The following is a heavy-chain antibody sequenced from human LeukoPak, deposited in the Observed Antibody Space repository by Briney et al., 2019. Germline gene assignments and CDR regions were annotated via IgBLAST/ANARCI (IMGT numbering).Heavy chain of an antibody. CDR1: GFPFSDYW. J-gene: IGHJ3*02. CDR2: IKEDGSEK. D-gene: IGHD2-21*02. CDR3: ARDLQCGGDCHYDAFDI. Sequence: GGSLRLSCAGSGFPFSDYWMSCVRQAPGKGLEWVANIKEDGSEKYYVDSVKGRFTISRDNAKNSLYLQMNSLRVEDTAVYYCARDLQCGGDCHYDAFDIWGQGTKVTVSS. V-gene: IGHV3-7*01.